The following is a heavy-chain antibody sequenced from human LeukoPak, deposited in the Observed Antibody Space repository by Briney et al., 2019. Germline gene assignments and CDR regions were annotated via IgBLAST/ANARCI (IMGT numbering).Heavy chain of an antibody. CDR2: IYYSGST. J-gene: IGHJ6*02. V-gene: IGHV4-59*01. Sequence: SETLSLTCTVSGGSISSYYWSWIRQPPGKGQEWIGYIYYSGSTNYNPSLKSRVTISVDTSKNQFSLKLSSVTAADTAVYYCARVRWELGSYGMDVWGQGTTVTVSS. CDR1: GGSISSYY. D-gene: IGHD1-26*01. CDR3: ARVRWELGSYGMDV.